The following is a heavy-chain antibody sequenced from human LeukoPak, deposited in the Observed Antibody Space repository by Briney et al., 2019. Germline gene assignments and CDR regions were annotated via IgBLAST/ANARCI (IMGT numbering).Heavy chain of an antibody. CDR2: MNPNSGNT. D-gene: IGHD6-13*01. CDR3: ARDQQQPYYYYSLDV. J-gene: IGHJ6*02. Sequence: ASVKVSCKASGYTFTSYDINWVRQATGQGLEWMGWMNPNSGNTDYAQKFQGRVTMTRDTSISTAYMELSSLRSEDTAVYYCARDQQQPYYYYSLDVWGQGTTVTVSS. V-gene: IGHV1-8*01. CDR1: GYTFTSYD.